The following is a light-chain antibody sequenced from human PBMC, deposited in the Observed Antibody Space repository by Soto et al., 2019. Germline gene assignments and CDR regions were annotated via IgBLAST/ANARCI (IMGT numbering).Light chain of an antibody. CDR1: QSVSSY. V-gene: IGKV3-11*01. CDR2: DAS. Sequence: DIVLTQSPATLSLSPGERATLSCRASQSVSSYLAWYQQKPGQAPRLLIYDASNRATGIPARFSGRGSGTDFTLTISSLEPEDFAIYYCQQRGNWPPITFGQGTRLEIK. CDR3: QQRGNWPPIT. J-gene: IGKJ5*01.